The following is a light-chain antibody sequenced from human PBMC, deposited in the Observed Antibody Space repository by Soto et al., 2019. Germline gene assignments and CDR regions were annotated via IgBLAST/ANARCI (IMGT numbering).Light chain of an antibody. Sequence: MQMTQSPCSLSASVGDRVTITCRASQSFTGFINWYQQKPGKAPKLLIYPASSLQSGVPSRSSGSGSGTDCTLTISNLPPDDFAAYYCQQTYSTPRTFGGGTKVDIK. V-gene: IGKV1-39*01. CDR3: QQTYSTPRT. CDR2: PAS. J-gene: IGKJ4*02. CDR1: QSFTGF.